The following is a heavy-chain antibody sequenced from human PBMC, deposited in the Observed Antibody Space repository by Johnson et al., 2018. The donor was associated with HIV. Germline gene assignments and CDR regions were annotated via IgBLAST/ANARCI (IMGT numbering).Heavy chain of an antibody. CDR3: ATRDPTYRPGAFDL. CDR1: GFTFSSYA. J-gene: IGHJ3*01. CDR2: ISGSGSTI. Sequence: EKLVESGGGLVQPGGSLRLSCAASGFTFSSYAMSWVRQAPGKGLEWVSAISGSGSTIYYAASVKGRFIISRDNAKKSLYLQMNSLRAEDTAVYYCATRDPTYRPGAFDLWGQGTMVTVSS. V-gene: IGHV3-23*04. D-gene: IGHD1-14*01.